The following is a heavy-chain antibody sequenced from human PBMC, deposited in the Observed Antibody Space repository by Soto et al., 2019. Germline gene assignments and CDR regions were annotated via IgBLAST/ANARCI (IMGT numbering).Heavy chain of an antibody. J-gene: IGHJ4*02. CDR3: ARDMGFGLSDY. D-gene: IGHD3-10*01. CDR1: GYTFTSYD. Sequence: QVQLVQSGAEVKKPGASVKVSCKASGYTFTSYDMYWVRQAPGQRLEWMGWINAGNGSTKYSQKFQGRVTITRDTSATTAYMELSSLRSEDTAVYYCARDMGFGLSDYWGQGTLVTVSS. V-gene: IGHV1-3*01. CDR2: INAGNGST.